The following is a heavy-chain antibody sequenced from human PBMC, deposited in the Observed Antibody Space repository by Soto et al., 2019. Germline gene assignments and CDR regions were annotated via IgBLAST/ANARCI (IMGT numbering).Heavy chain of an antibody. CDR3: ADGGEWSFNFVY. Sequence: EVQLLESGGGLVQPGGSLRLSCAASRFSFSNYAMSWVRQGPGKGLEWVSGISISGGNTYYADSVKGRFTISRDNSKNTLYLQMNNLRAEDTAVYYCADGGEWSFNFVYWCQGTPVTVSS. D-gene: IGHD3-3*01. CDR2: ISISGGNT. J-gene: IGHJ4*02. CDR1: RFSFSNYA. V-gene: IGHV3-23*01.